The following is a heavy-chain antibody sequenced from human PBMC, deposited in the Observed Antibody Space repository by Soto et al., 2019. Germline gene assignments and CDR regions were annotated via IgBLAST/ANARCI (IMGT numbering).Heavy chain of an antibody. D-gene: IGHD4-17*01. Sequence: QVQLQESGPGLVKPSQTLSLTCTVSGGSISSGGYYWSWIRQHPGKGLEWIGYIYYSGSTYYNPSIKSRVTISVDTSKNQFSLKLSSVTAADTAVYYCARQGGDYFPFGNWFDPWGQGTLVTVSS. V-gene: IGHV4-31*03. CDR3: ARQGGDYFPFGNWFDP. CDR1: GGSISSGGYY. CDR2: IYYSGST. J-gene: IGHJ5*02.